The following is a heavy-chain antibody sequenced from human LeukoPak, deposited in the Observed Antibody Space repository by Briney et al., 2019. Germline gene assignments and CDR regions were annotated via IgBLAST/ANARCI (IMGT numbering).Heavy chain of an antibody. D-gene: IGHD5-12*01. CDR2: ISSSGSTI. V-gene: IGHV3-11*04. CDR3: ARVGDYSGYDSDYYYMDV. J-gene: IGHJ6*03. Sequence: GGSLRLSCAASGFTFSDYYMSWIRQAPGKGLEWVSYISSSGSTIYYADSVKGRFTISRDNAKNSLYLQMNSLRAEDTAVYYCARVGDYSGYDSDYYYMDVWGKGTTVTISS. CDR1: GFTFSDYY.